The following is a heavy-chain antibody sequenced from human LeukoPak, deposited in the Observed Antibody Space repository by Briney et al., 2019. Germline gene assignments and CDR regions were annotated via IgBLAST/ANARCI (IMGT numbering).Heavy chain of an antibody. Sequence: GGSLRLSCAASGFTFEDYTMHWVRQAPGKTLEWVSLISWDGTPYYTDSVKGRFTISRDNSKNSLYLQMVTLRSEDTAFYYCVKDLSYESSGYVFDYWGQGTLVTVSS. CDR3: VKDLSYESSGYVFDY. V-gene: IGHV3-43*01. CDR1: GFTFEDYT. J-gene: IGHJ4*02. CDR2: ISWDGTP. D-gene: IGHD3-22*01.